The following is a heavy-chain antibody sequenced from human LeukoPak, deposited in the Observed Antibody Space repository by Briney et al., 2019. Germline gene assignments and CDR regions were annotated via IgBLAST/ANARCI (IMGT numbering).Heavy chain of an antibody. V-gene: IGHV4-30-4*01. CDR3: ARGQYGSGIAY. CDR1: GASISSGDYY. CDR2: ISSSGST. D-gene: IGHD3-10*01. J-gene: IGHJ4*02. Sequence: PSQTLSLTCTVSGASISSGDYYWSWIRQPPGKGLEWIGYISSSGSTYYNPSLKSRITVSIDTAKNQFSLKVNSVTAADTAVYYCARGQYGSGIAYWGQGTLVTVSS.